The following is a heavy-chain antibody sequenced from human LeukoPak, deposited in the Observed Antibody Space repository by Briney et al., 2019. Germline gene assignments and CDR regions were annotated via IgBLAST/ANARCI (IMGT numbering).Heavy chain of an antibody. CDR1: GYTVSDYF. CDR3: AGELSTTSNWELDN. Sequence: ASVKVSCKASGYTVSDYFIHWVRQASGQGLEWMGRINPNSGGTEYAQNFQGRVTMTRDTSISASYMELNRLTYNDTAVYYCAGELSTTSNWELDNWGQGTRATVSS. CDR2: INPNSGGT. V-gene: IGHV1-2*06. D-gene: IGHD1-26*01. J-gene: IGHJ4*02.